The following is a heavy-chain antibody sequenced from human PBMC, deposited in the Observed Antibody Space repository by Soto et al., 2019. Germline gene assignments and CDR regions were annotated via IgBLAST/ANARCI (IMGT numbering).Heavy chain of an antibody. J-gene: IGHJ6*02. V-gene: IGHV1-18*01. CDR3: ARVSRFLEWLLAYGMDV. Sequence: ASVKVSCKASGYTFTRYGISWVRQAPGQGLEWMGWISAYNGNTNYAQKLQGRVTMTTDTSTSTAYMELRSLRSDDTAVYYCARVSRFLEWLLAYGMDVWGQGTTVTVSS. D-gene: IGHD3-3*01. CDR2: ISAYNGNT. CDR1: GYTFTRYG.